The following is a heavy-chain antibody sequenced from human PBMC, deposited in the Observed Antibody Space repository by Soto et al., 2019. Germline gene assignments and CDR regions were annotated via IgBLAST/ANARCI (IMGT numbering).Heavy chain of an antibody. CDR2: INPKFGDT. J-gene: IGHJ6*02. D-gene: IGHD3-10*02. CDR3: ARNMDYYYGRGSGNGHGV. V-gene: IGHV1-2*02. Sequence: QVQLVQSGAEVKEPGDSVRVSCEASGYTFTAYYIHWVRQAPGQGLEWMGWINPKFGDTTYAQDLQGGVSMTRDMSISTVYMELSRLTSDDTAIYYCARNMDYYYGRGSGNGHGVWGQGTTVTVFS. CDR1: GYTFTAYY.